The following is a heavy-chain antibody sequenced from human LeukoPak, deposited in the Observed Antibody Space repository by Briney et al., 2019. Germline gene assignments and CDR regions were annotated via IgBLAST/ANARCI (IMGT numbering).Heavy chain of an antibody. CDR1: GFTFSSYS. CDR3: AKPGLEYSSSGDLDY. D-gene: IGHD6-6*01. V-gene: IGHV3-48*01. CDR2: ITSSSSTI. Sequence: GGSLRLSCAASGFTFSSYSMNWVRQAPGKGLEWVSYITSSSSTIQYADSAKGRFTVSRDNAKNSLYLQMNSLRAEDTAVYYCAKPGLEYSSSGDLDYWGQGTLVTVSS. J-gene: IGHJ4*02.